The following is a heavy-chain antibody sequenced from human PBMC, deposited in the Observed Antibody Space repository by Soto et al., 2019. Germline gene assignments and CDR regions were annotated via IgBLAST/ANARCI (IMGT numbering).Heavy chain of an antibody. CDR1: GGSINSGDYY. CDR3: ARDRYYGSGTYYNFYSGMDV. V-gene: IGHV4-30-4*01. J-gene: IGHJ6*02. D-gene: IGHD3-10*01. Sequence: LSLTCTVSGGSINSGDYYWTWVRQPPGKGLEWIGNIFHSGSTYYTPSLQSRVTISLDTSKNHFSLKLSSVTPADTAVYCCARDRYYGSGTYYNFYSGMDVWGQGTTVTVSS. CDR2: IFHSGST.